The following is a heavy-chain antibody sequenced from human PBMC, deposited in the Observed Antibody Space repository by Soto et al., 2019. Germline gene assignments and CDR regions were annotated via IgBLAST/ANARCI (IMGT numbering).Heavy chain of an antibody. V-gene: IGHV3-30*02. Sequence: QLHLVESGGGVVQPGASVRVSCEASGFTFSAFGMHWVRQAPGKGLEWVAGIRHDGSNDYYSDFAKVRLIISRDNSRXXLXXXXXSLSEXXXXXXXXXXVNTVRSWXXXXXXIWGQ. CDR1: GFTFSAFG. D-gene: IGHD4-4*01. J-gene: IGHJ3*02. CDR3: XXVNTVRSWXXXXXXI. CDR2: IRHDGSND.